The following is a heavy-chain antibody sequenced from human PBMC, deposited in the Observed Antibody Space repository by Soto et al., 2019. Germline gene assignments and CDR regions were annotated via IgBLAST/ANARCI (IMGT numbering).Heavy chain of an antibody. Sequence: SETLSLTCTVSGGSISSYYWSWIRQPPGKGLEWIGYIYYSGSTNYNPSLKSRVTISVDTSKNQFSLKLSSVTAADTAVYYCAIGRYDILTGSLSFDYWGQGTLVTVSS. CDR1: GGSISSYY. D-gene: IGHD3-9*01. V-gene: IGHV4-59*01. CDR2: IYYSGST. J-gene: IGHJ4*02. CDR3: AIGRYDILTGSLSFDY.